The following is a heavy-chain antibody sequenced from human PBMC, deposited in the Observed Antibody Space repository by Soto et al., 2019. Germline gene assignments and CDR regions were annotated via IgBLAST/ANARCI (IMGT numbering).Heavy chain of an antibody. CDR3: ARDHRGIYGSGSYYIGDY. V-gene: IGHV1-18*01. D-gene: IGHD3-10*01. CDR2: ISAYNGNT. Sequence: QVPLVQSGAEVKKPVASVKVSCKASGYTFTSYGISWVRQAPGQGREWMGWISAYNGNTNYAQKLQGRVTMTTDTSTSTAYMELRSLRTDDTAVYYCARDHRGIYGSGSYYIGDYWGQGTLVTVSS. CDR1: GYTFTSYG. J-gene: IGHJ4*02.